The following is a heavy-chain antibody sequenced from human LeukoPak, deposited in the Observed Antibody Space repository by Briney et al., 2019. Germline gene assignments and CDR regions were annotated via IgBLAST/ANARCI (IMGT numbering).Heavy chain of an antibody. CDR3: ARWGRNYYDSSGYYD. CDR1: GFTFSSYS. Sequence: GGSLRLSCAASGFTFSSYSMNWVRQAPGKWLEWVSSISSSSSYIYYADSVNGRFTISRDNAKNSLYLQMNSLRAEDTAVYYCARWGRNYYDSSGYYDWGQGTLVTVSS. CDR2: ISSSSSYI. D-gene: IGHD3-22*01. J-gene: IGHJ4*02. V-gene: IGHV3-21*01.